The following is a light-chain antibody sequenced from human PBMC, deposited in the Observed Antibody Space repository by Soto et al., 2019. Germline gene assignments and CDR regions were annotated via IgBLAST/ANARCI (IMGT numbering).Light chain of an antibody. CDR2: NSN. V-gene: IGLV1-44*01. CDR3: ATWDDSLNGVV. J-gene: IGLJ2*01. Sequence: QSVLTQPPSASGTPGQTVSISCSGSSSNIGSNPINWYQHLPGTAPKLLIYNSNQRPSGVPDRFSGSESGSSAFLAISGLQSGDEADYYCATWDDSLNGVVFGGGTQLTVL. CDR1: SSNIGSNP.